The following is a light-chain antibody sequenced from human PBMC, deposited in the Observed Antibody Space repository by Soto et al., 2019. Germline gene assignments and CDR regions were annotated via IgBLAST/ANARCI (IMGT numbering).Light chain of an antibody. Sequence: DIQMTQSPSSLSAYVGDRVSITCRASQGISNSLAWYQQRPGKVPQLLIYAASTLHSGVPSRFSGSGSGTDFALTISSLQPEDVATYYCQEYDSAPRTFGQGTKVEIK. J-gene: IGKJ1*01. CDR2: AAS. CDR1: QGISNS. V-gene: IGKV1-27*01. CDR3: QEYDSAPRT.